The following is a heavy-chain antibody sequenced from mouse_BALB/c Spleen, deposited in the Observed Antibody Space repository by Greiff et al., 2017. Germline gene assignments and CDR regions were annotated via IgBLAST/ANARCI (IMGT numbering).Heavy chain of an antibody. D-gene: IGHD1-1*01. J-gene: IGHJ4*01. CDR3: ARGGYGSSYGVGYAMDY. CDR2: IDPYYGGT. CDR1: GYSFTGYN. Sequence: EVQLQQSGPELEKPGASVKISCKASGYSFTGYNMNWVKQSNGKSLEWIGNIDPYYGGTSYNQKFKGKATLTVDKSSSTAYMQLKSLTSEDSAVYYCARGGYGSSYGVGYAMDYWGQGTSVTVSA. V-gene: IGHV1-39*01.